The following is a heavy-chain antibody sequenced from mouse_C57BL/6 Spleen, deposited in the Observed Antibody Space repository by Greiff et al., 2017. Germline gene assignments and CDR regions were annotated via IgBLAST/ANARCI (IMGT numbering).Heavy chain of an antibody. Sequence: QVQLQQSGAELVRPGASVTLSCKASGYTFTDYEMHWVKQTPVHGLEWIGAIDPETGGTAYNQKFKGKAILTAYKSSSTAYMELRSLTSEDSAVYYCTSAPVPYWYFDVWGTGTTVTVSS. CDR3: TSAPVPYWYFDV. J-gene: IGHJ1*03. V-gene: IGHV1-15*01. CDR1: GYTFTDYE. CDR2: IDPETGGT.